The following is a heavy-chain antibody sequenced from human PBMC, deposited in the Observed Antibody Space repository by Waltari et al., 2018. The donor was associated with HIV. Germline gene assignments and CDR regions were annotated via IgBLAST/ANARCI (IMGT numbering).Heavy chain of an antibody. Sequence: EVQLVESGGGLVQPGGSLRLSCAASGSPFSTYWMHWVRQAPGKGLVWVSRISGDGSSTTYADSVKGRFTISRDNPKNTLYLQMNSLRVEDTAVYYCVREVVVAATWWFDPWGQGTLVTVSS. D-gene: IGHD2-15*01. CDR2: ISGDGSST. CDR1: GSPFSTYW. J-gene: IGHJ5*02. V-gene: IGHV3-74*01. CDR3: VREVVVAATWWFDP.